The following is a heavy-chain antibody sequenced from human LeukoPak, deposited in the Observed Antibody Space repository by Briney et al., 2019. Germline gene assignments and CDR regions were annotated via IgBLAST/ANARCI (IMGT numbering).Heavy chain of an antibody. V-gene: IGHV4-39*07. CDR2: IYYSGST. CDR3: ARASHVVVPAAAYYFDY. J-gene: IGHJ4*02. D-gene: IGHD2-2*01. Sequence: SETLSLTCTVSGGSISSSSYYWGWIRQPPGKGLEWIGSIYYSGSTYYNPSLKSRVTISVDTSKNQFSLKLSSVTAADTAVYYCARASHVVVPAAAYYFDYWGQGTLVTVSS. CDR1: GGSISSSSYY.